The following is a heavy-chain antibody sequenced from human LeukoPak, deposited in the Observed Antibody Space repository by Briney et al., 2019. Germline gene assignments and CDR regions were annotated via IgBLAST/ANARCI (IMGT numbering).Heavy chain of an antibody. J-gene: IGHJ4*02. CDR1: GFTFSIYW. D-gene: IGHD4-23*01. CDR2: ISSDGTSR. Sequence: QTGGSLRLSCAASGFTFSIYWMHWVRQAPGKGLVWLSRISSDGTSRMYADSVKGRFTISRDNAKNTLYLQMNSLRAEDTAVYYCAREDGNFGIDLDYWGQGTLVPVSS. V-gene: IGHV3-74*03. CDR3: AREDGNFGIDLDY.